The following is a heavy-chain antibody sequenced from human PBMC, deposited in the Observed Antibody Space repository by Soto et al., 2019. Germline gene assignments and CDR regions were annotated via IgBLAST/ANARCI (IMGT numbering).Heavy chain of an antibody. CDR3: ARAGGVVTAPISGYYYYGMDA. D-gene: IGHD2-2*02. CDR2: INWNGGTT. Sequence: EVQLVESGGGVVRPGGSLRLSCAASGFTFDDYGMSWVRQAPGKGLEWVSGINWNGGTTGYADSVKGRFTISRDNAKNSLYLQMNSLRAEDTVLYYCARAGGVVTAPISGYYYYGMDAWGQGTTVTVS. CDR1: GFTFDDYG. V-gene: IGHV3-20*04. J-gene: IGHJ6*02.